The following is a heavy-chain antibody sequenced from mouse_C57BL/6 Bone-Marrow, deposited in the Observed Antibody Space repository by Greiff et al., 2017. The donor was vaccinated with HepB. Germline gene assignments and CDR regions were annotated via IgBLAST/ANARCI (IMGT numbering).Heavy chain of an antibody. J-gene: IGHJ4*01. Sequence: EVKLMESGGGLVKPGGSLKLSCAASGFTFSSYAMSWVRQTPEKRLEWVATISDGGSYTYYPDNVKGRFTISRDNAKNNLYLQMSHLKSEDTAMYYCARERGAYYSNYYAMDYWGQGTSVTVSS. CDR2: ISDGGSYT. CDR1: GFTFSSYA. V-gene: IGHV5-4*01. CDR3: ARERGAYYSNYYAMDY. D-gene: IGHD2-5*01.